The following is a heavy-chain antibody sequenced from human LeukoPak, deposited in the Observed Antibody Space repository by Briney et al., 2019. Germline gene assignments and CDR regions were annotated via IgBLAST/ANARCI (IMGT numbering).Heavy chain of an antibody. Sequence: GGSLRLSRAASGFTFSSYAMSWVRQAPGKGLEWVSAISGSGGSTYYADSVKGRFTISRDNSKNTLYLQMNSLRAEDTAVYYRAKSPITMKGAFDIWGQGTMVTVSS. CDR2: ISGSGGST. J-gene: IGHJ3*02. V-gene: IGHV3-23*01. CDR3: AKSPITMKGAFDI. D-gene: IGHD3-22*01. CDR1: GFTFSSYA.